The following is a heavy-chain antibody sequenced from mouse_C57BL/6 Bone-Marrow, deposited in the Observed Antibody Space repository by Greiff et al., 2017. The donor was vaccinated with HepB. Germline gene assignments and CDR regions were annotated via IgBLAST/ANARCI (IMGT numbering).Heavy chain of an antibody. Sequence: QVQLQQPGAELVRPGSSVKLSCKASGYTFTSYWMDWVKQRPGQGLEWIGNIYPSDSETHYNQKFKDKATLTGDKSSSTAYMQLSSLTSEDSAVYYCARRGSSYYYAMDYWGQGTSVTVSS. J-gene: IGHJ4*01. CDR2: IYPSDSET. V-gene: IGHV1-61*01. CDR1: GYTFTSYW. D-gene: IGHD1-1*01. CDR3: ARRGSSYYYAMDY.